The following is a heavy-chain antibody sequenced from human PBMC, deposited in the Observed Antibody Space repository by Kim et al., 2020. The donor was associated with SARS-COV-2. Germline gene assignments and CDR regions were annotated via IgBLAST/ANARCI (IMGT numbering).Heavy chain of an antibody. J-gene: IGHJ4*02. Sequence: GGSLRLSCAASGFTFRNYGMHWVRQAPGKGLEWVALIWYDGSNKYYADSVKGRFTISRDNSKNTLYLQMNSLRAEDTAVYSCATLVRGSGWFSDYWGQGTLVTVSS. CDR1: GFTFRNYG. CDR3: ATLVRGSGWFSDY. CDR2: IWYDGSNK. D-gene: IGHD6-19*01. V-gene: IGHV3-33*01.